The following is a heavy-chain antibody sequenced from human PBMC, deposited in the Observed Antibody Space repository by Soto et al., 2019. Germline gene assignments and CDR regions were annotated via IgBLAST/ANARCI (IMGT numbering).Heavy chain of an antibody. J-gene: IGHJ4*02. Sequence: QVQLVQSGPEVKKPGSSVKVSCKASGDTFNSYVITWVRQAPGQGLEWLGGIITAFGTTSYAQNFQDRLTITADEAATTDHMELSSLTSDDTAMYYCTRSYGYTFGGSLDNWGQGTLVTLSS. V-gene: IGHV1-69*01. CDR1: GDTFNSYV. CDR2: IITAFGTT. CDR3: TRSYGYTFGGSLDN. D-gene: IGHD5-18*01.